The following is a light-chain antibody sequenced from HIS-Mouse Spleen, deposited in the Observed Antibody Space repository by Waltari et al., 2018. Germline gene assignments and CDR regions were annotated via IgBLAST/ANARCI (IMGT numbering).Light chain of an antibody. CDR2: DAS. V-gene: IGKV3-11*01. Sequence: EFVFIQSPVTLSLSPGERATLACRASQSVSSYLAWYQQKPGQAPRPRIYDASNRATGIPARFSGSGSGTEFTLTISSLQPEDFATYYCQQSYSTPFTFGPGTKVDIK. CDR3: QQSYSTPFT. CDR1: QSVSSY. J-gene: IGKJ3*01.